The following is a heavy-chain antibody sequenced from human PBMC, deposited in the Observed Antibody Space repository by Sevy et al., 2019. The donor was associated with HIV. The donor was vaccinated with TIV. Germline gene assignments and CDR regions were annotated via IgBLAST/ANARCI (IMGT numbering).Heavy chain of an antibody. CDR3: AKASYGDYYFDY. CDR1: GFTFSSYA. Sequence: GGSLRLSCAASGFTFSSYAMSWVRQAPGKGLEWVSAISGSGGSTYYADSVKGRFTISRANSKNTLYLQMNSLRAEDTAVYYCAKASYGDYYFDYWGQGTLVTVSS. V-gene: IGHV3-23*01. CDR2: ISGSGGST. J-gene: IGHJ4*02. D-gene: IGHD4-17*01.